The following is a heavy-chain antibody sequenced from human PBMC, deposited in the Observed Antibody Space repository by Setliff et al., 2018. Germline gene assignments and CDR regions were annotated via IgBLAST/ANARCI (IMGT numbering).Heavy chain of an antibody. CDR3: GRGFSRIEGWGNWFDP. CDR1: GGSVSNSGFF. V-gene: IGHV4-39*01. CDR2: IYDSGSS. Sequence: SETLSFTCTVSGGSVSNSGFFWGWLRQAPGKGLEWIGNIYDSGSSNYNASLKSRLIITRDTSKNQISLKLTSVTAADTAVYYCGRGFSRIEGWGNWFDPWGQGILVTVSS. J-gene: IGHJ5*02. D-gene: IGHD2-15*01.